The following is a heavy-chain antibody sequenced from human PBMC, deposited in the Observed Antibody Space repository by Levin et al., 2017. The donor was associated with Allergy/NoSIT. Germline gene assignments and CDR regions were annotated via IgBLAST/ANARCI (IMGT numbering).Heavy chain of an antibody. CDR3: ARDYHDFWSGYSSTEDY. J-gene: IGHJ4*02. V-gene: IGHV3-21*01. CDR1: GFTFSSYS. D-gene: IGHD3-3*01. Sequence: PGESLKISCAASGFTFSSYSMNWVRQAPGKGLEWVSSISSSSSYIYYADSVKGRFTISRDNAKNSLYLQMNSLRAEDTAVYYCARDYHDFWSGYSSTEDYWGQGTLVTVSS. CDR2: ISSSSSYI.